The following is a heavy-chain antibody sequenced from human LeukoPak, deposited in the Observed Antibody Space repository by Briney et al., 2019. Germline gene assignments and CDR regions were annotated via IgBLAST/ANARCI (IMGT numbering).Heavy chain of an antibody. J-gene: IGHJ4*02. CDR3: ARTTLRLRYFDWLPY. CDR2: ISGSGGST. V-gene: IGHV3-23*01. Sequence: GGSLRLSCAASGFTFSSYAMSWVRQAPGKGLEWVSAISGSGGSTYYADSVKGRFTISRDNSKNTLALQMNSLRAEDTAVYYCARTTLRLRYFDWLPYWGQGTLVTVSS. D-gene: IGHD3-9*01. CDR1: GFTFSSYA.